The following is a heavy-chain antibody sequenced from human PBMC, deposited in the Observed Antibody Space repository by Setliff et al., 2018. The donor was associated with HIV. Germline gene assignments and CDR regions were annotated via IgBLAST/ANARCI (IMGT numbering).Heavy chain of an antibody. Sequence: GYTFTSYYMHWVRQAPGQGLEWMGIINPSGGSTSYAQKFQGRVTMTRDTSTSTVYMELSSLRSEDTAVYYCARVEYYYDSSGYYYDYWGQGTLVTVSS. CDR3: ARVEYYYDSSGYYYDY. V-gene: IGHV1-46*01. J-gene: IGHJ4*02. CDR1: GYTFTSYY. CDR2: INPSGGST. D-gene: IGHD3-22*01.